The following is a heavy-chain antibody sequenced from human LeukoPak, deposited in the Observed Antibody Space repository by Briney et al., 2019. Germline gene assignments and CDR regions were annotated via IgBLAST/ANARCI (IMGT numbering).Heavy chain of an antibody. J-gene: IGHJ4*02. CDR2: INPSGGST. Sequence: GSSVKVSCKASGGTFSSYAISWVRQAPGQGLEWMGKINPSGGSTSYAQKFQGRVTMTRDTSTSTAYMELSSLRSDDTAVYYCARTIVDGGTNYWGQGTLVTVSS. CDR1: GGTFSSYA. V-gene: IGHV1-46*01. CDR3: ARTIVDGGTNY. D-gene: IGHD2-15*01.